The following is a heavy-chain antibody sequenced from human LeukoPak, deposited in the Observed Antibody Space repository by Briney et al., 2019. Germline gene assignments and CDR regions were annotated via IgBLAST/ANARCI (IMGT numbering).Heavy chain of an antibody. V-gene: IGHV4-61*02. J-gene: IGHJ4*02. Sequence: SQTLSLTCTVSGGSISSGSYYWSWIRQPAGKGLEWIGRIYTSGSTNYNPSLKSRVTISVDTSKNQFSLKLSSVTAADTAVYYCARDGASMVTRYFDYWGQGTLVTVSS. CDR1: GGSISSGSYY. CDR3: ARDGASMVTRYFDY. CDR2: IYTSGST. D-gene: IGHD4-17*01.